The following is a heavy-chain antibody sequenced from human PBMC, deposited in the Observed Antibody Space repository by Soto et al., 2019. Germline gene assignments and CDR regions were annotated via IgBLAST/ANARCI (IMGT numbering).Heavy chain of an antibody. V-gene: IGHV3-73*02. CDR2: IRSKADSYAT. D-gene: IGHD2-21*02. Sequence: EVQLAESGGGLVQPGGSLKLSCAASGFTLSGSRIHWVRQASGNGLEWVGRIRSKADSYATAYAASVKGRFTISRDDSKNTAYLQMNSLKTEDTAVYYCTSQYCGGDCSRVDPWGQGTLVTVSS. J-gene: IGHJ5*02. CDR1: GFTLSGSR. CDR3: TSQYCGGDCSRVDP.